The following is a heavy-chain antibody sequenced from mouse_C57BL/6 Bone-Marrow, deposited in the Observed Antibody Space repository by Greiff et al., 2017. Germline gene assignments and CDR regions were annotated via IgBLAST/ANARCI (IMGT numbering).Heavy chain of an antibody. CDR1: GYTFTSYW. CDR2: IHPNSGST. Sequence: QVQLQQPGAELVKPGASVKLSCKASGYTFTSYWMHWVKQRPGQGLEWIGMIHPNSGSTNYNEKFKSKDTLTVDKSSSTAYMQLSRLTSEDSAVYYCARRWEDYARDYWGQGTTVTVSS. J-gene: IGHJ4*01. D-gene: IGHD4-1*01. CDR3: ARRWEDYARDY. V-gene: IGHV1-64*01.